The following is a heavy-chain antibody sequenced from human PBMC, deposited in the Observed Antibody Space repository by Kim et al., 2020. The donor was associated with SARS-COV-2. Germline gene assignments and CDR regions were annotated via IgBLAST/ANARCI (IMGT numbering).Heavy chain of an antibody. CDR3: ARDYAGYFMGLYV. Sequence: GGSLRLSCAASGFAMSSYGRHWVRQAPGKGLEWVSLIWYDGGNKYYADSVKGRFTISRDNSKNTLYLQMNSLRAEDTSVYYCARDYAGYFMGLYVWGQGT. V-gene: IGHV3-33*01. CDR1: GFAMSSYG. J-gene: IGHJ6*02. CDR2: IWYDGGNK. D-gene: IGHD3-9*01.